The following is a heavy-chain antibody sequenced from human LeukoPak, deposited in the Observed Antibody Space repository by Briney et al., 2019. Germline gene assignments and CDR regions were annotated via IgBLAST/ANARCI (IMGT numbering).Heavy chain of an antibody. V-gene: IGHV4-59*01. D-gene: IGHD3-9*01. CDR3: ARAPPRRYFDWLPHDAFDI. J-gene: IGHJ3*02. CDR2: IYYSGST. CDR1: GDSISGYY. Sequence: SETLSLTCTVSGDSISGYYWSWIRQPPGMGLEWIGYIYYSGSTNYNPSLKSRVTISVDTSKNQFSLKLSSVTAADTAVYYCARAPPRRYFDWLPHDAFDIWGQGTMVTVSS.